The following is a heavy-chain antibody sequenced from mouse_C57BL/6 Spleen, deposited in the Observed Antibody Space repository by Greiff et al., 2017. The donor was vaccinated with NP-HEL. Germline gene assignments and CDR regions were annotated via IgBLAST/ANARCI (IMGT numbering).Heavy chain of an antibody. CDR3: AGDYGGDFDY. CDR1: GYAFSSSW. J-gene: IGHJ2*01. Sequence: VQLQQSGPELVKPGASVKISCKASGYAFSSSWMNWVKQRPGTGLEWIGRIYPGDGATNYNGKFQGKATLTADKSSSTAYMQLSSLTSEDSAVYFCAGDYGGDFDYWGQGTTLTVSS. CDR2: IYPGDGAT. D-gene: IGHD2-4*01. V-gene: IGHV1-82*01.